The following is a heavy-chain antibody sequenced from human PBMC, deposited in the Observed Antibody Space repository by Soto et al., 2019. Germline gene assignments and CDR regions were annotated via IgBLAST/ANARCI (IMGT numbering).Heavy chain of an antibody. CDR2: INPNSGGT. CDR3: ARESIAAAGTDAFDI. V-gene: IGHV1-2*04. CDR1: GYTFTGYY. D-gene: IGHD6-13*01. J-gene: IGHJ3*02. Sequence: SVKVSCKASGYTFTGYYMHWVRQAPGQGLEWMGWINPNSGGTNYAQKFQGWVTMTRDTSISTAYMELSRLRSDDTAVYYCARESIAAAGTDAFDIWGQGTMVTVSS.